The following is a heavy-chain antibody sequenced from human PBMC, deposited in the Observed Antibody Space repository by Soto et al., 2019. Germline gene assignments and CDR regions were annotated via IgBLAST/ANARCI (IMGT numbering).Heavy chain of an antibody. CDR2: IYYSGST. D-gene: IGHD5-18*01. V-gene: IGHV4-31*03. CDR3: VRAVGNIAMVSLDY. CDR1: GGYISSGGYY. J-gene: IGHJ4*02. Sequence: SETLSVTCTVSGGYISSGGYYCSWIRQNPGKGLEWIGYIYYSGSTYYNTALKSRVTISVDTSKNQFSRKLISETAADKAVYYCVRAVGNIAMVSLDYCGQGTRVTVSS.